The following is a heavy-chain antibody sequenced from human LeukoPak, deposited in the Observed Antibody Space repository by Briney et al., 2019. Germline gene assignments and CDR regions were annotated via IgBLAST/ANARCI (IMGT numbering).Heavy chain of an antibody. CDR2: INHSGST. J-gene: IGHJ4*02. Sequence: SENLSLTCAVYGGSFSGYYWSWIRQPPGKGLEWIGEINHSGSTNYNPSLKSRVTISVDTSKNQFSLKLSSVTAADTAVYFCARVGTRLGLFYWGQGTLVTVSS. CDR3: ARVGTRLGLFY. V-gene: IGHV4-34*01. CDR1: GGSFSGYY. D-gene: IGHD1-1*01.